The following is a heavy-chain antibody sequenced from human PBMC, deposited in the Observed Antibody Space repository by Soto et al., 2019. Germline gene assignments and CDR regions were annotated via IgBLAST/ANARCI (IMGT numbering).Heavy chain of an antibody. J-gene: IGHJ4*02. CDR1: GFTFSTYS. V-gene: IGHV3-21*01. Sequence: GGSLRLSCAASGFTFSTYSMNWVRQAPGKGLEWVSSISSSSSYIYYADSVKGRFTISRDNAKNSLYLQMNSLRAEDTAVYYCARDGGRGGDLDYWGKGTLVTVSS. D-gene: IGHD2-21*02. CDR3: ARDGGRGGDLDY. CDR2: ISSSSSYI.